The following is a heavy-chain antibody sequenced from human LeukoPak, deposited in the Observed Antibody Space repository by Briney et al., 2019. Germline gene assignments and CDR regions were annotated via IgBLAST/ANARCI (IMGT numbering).Heavy chain of an antibody. D-gene: IGHD3-3*01. Sequence: SETLSLTCTVSGGSISSYYWSWIRQPPGKGLEWIGYIYYSGSTNYNPSLKSRVTISVDTSKNQFSLKLSSVTAADTAVYYCAGGRVVITYWGRGTLVTVSS. J-gene: IGHJ4*02. CDR1: GGSISSYY. CDR3: AGGRVVITY. CDR2: IYYSGST. V-gene: IGHV4-59*01.